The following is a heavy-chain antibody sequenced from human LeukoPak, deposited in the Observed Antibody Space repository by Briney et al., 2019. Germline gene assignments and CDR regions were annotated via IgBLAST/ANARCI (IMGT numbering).Heavy chain of an antibody. CDR3: AIKAGVAVAGSFDS. J-gene: IGHJ4*02. CDR2: INWKSGNT. CDR1: GLPFDDYA. Sequence: GRSLRLSCAASGLPFDDYAIHWVRQRPGKGLEWVSGINWKSGNTGYADSVKGRFTTTRDNSQMSLHLQMNSLTIEDTALYYCAIKAGVAVAGSFDSWGQGTLVTVSS. V-gene: IGHV3-9*01. D-gene: IGHD6-19*01.